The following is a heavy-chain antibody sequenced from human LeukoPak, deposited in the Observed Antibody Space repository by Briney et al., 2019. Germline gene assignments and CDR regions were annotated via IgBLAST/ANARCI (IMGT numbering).Heavy chain of an antibody. J-gene: IGHJ4*02. D-gene: IGHD3-22*01. CDR1: GGSISSGGYY. V-gene: IGHV4-31*03. Sequence: PSETLSLTCTVSGGSISSGGYYWSWIRQHPGKGLEWIGYIYYSGSTYYNPSLKSRVTISVDTSKNQFSLKLSSVTAADTAVYYCARDKSYDSSGYYVYYFDYWGQGTLVTVSS. CDR3: ARDKSYDSSGYYVYYFDY. CDR2: IYYSGST.